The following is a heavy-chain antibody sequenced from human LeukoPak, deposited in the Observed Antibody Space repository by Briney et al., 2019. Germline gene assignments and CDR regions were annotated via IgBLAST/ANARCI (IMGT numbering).Heavy chain of an antibody. Sequence: SETLSLTCTVSGGSISGYYWSWIRQPPGKGLEWIGYIYYSGGTTNCNPSLKSRVTISGDTSKNQFSLKLSSVTAAVTAVYYCARFQPRYDSSGYTPTYWYFDLWGRGTLVTVSS. CDR3: ARFQPRYDSSGYTPTYWYFDL. J-gene: IGHJ2*01. D-gene: IGHD3-22*01. CDR1: GGSISGYY. CDR2: IYYSGGTT. V-gene: IGHV4-59*12.